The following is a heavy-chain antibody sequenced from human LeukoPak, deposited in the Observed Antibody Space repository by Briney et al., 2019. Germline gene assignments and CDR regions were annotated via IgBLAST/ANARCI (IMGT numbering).Heavy chain of an antibody. D-gene: IGHD3-22*01. CDR3: ASLTMIVVP. CDR1: GGSFSGYY. V-gene: IGHV4-34*01. Sequence: SETQSLTCAVYGGSFSGYYWSWIRQPPGKGLEWIGEINHSGSTNYNPSLKSRVTISVDTSKNQFSLKLSSVTAADMAVYYCASLTMIVVPWGQGTLVTVSS. J-gene: IGHJ4*02. CDR2: INHSGST.